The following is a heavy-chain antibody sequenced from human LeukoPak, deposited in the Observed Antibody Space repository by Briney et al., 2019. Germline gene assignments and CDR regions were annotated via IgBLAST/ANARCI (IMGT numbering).Heavy chain of an antibody. CDR1: GGSISSGGYY. J-gene: IGHJ4*02. D-gene: IGHD5-24*01. V-gene: IGHV4-31*03. Sequence: PSETLSLTCTVSGGSISSGGYYWSWIRQHPGKGLEWIGYIYYSGSTYYNPSLKSRVTISVDTSKNQFSLKLSSVAAADTAVYYCATGWDGYKLALDYWGQGTLVTVSS. CDR3: ATGWDGYKLALDY. CDR2: IYYSGST.